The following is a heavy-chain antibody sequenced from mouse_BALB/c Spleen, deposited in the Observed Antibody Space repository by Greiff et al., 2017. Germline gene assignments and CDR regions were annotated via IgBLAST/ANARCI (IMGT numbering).Heavy chain of an antibody. Sequence: EVMLVESGGGLVQPGGSMKLSCVASGFTFSNYWMNWVRQSPEKGLEWVAEIRLKSNNYATHYAESVKGRFTISRDDSKSSVYLQMNNLRAEDTGIYYCTRPEIYYYGSSYDYFDYWGQGTTLTVSS. V-gene: IGHV6-6*02. J-gene: IGHJ2*01. CDR1: GFTFSNYW. D-gene: IGHD1-1*01. CDR3: TRPEIYYYGSSYDYFDY. CDR2: IRLKSNNYAT.